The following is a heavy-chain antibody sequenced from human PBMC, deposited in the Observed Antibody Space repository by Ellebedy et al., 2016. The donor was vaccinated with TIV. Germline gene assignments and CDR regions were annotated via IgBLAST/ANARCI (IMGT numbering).Heavy chain of an antibody. CDR1: GFTFSSYG. V-gene: IGHV3-33*01. D-gene: IGHD6-19*01. J-gene: IGHJ6*02. Sequence: GESLKISCAASGFTFSSYGMHWVRQAPGKGLEWVAVIWYDGSNKYYADSVKGRLTISRDNSKNTLYLQMNSLRAEDTAVYYCARAYSSGWYGVSGYYYYGMDVWGQGTTVTVSS. CDR2: IWYDGSNK. CDR3: ARAYSSGWYGVSGYYYYGMDV.